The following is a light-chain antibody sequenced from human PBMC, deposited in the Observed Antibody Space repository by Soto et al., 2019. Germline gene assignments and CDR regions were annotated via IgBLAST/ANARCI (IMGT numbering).Light chain of an antibody. Sequence: DIVMTQSPDSLAVSLGERATINFNAIQMVLYSSNNKNYLAWYQQKPGQPPKLLIYWASTRESGVPNRFSGSGSGTDFTLTISSLQAEDVAVYYCQQYYSTPPITFGGGTKVDI. V-gene: IGKV4-1*01. CDR1: QMVLYSSNNKNY. CDR2: WAS. CDR3: QQYYSTPPIT. J-gene: IGKJ4*01.